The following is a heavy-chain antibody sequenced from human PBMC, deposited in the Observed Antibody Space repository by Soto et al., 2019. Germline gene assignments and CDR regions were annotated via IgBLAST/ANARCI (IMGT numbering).Heavy chain of an antibody. Sequence: PGGSLRLSCAASGFTFSSYWMHWVRQAPGKGLVWVSRINSDGSSTSYADSVKGRFTISRDNAKNTLYLQMNSLGAEDTAVYYCTRDPAPSGWYDYWGQGTLVTVSS. J-gene: IGHJ4*02. D-gene: IGHD6-19*01. V-gene: IGHV3-74*01. CDR1: GFTFSSYW. CDR2: INSDGSST. CDR3: TRDPAPSGWYDY.